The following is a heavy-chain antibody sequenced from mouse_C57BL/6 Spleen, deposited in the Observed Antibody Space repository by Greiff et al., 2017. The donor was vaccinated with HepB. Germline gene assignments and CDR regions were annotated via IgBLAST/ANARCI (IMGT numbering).Heavy chain of an antibody. CDR3: ASQGGYGGAFAY. J-gene: IGHJ3*01. CDR1: GYAFSSSW. V-gene: IGHV1-82*01. Sequence: VKLMESGPELVKPGASVKISCKASGYAFSSSWMNWVKQRPGKGLEWIGRIYPGDGDTNYNGKFKGKATLTADKSSSTAYMQLSSLTSEDSAVYFCASQGGYGGAFAYWGQGTLVTVSA. CDR2: IYPGDGDT. D-gene: IGHD2-2*01.